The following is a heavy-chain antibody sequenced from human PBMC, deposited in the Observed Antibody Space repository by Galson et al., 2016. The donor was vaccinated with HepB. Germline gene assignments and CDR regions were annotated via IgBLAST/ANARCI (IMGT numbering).Heavy chain of an antibody. V-gene: IGHV3-7*01. CDR3: AKGGGWSMDA. D-gene: IGHD2-15*01. J-gene: IGHJ6*02. CDR1: GFTFRFHW. CDR2: IKEDGSDK. Sequence: SLRLSCAASGFTFRFHWMAWVRQAPGKGLEWVATIKEDGSDKYYVDSVKDRFTISKDNAKNSLYLQMNGLRAEDTAVYYCAKGGGWSMDAWGQGTTVTVSS.